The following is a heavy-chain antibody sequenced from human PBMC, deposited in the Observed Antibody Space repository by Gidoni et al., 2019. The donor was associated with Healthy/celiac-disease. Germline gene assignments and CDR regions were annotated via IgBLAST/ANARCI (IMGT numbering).Heavy chain of an antibody. V-gene: IGHV4-34*01. D-gene: IGHD1-26*01. J-gene: IGHJ4*02. CDR3: ARGILGGIDY. Sequence: QVQLQQWGAGLLKPSETLSLTCAVYGGSFGGYYWSWIRQPPGKGLEWIGEINHSGSTNYNPSLKSRVTISVDTSKNQFSLKLSSVTAADTAVYYCARGILGGIDYWGQGTLVTVSS. CDR2: INHSGST. CDR1: GGSFGGYY.